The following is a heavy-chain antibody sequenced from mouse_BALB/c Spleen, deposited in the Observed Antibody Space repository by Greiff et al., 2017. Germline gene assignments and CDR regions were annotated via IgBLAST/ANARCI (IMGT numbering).Heavy chain of an antibody. Sequence: EVQRVESGGGLVKPGGSLKLSCAASGFTFSSYAMSWVRQSPEKRLEWVAEISSGGSYTYYPDTVTGRFTISRDNAKNTLYLEMSSLRSEDTAMYCYAKDGGFAYWGQGTLVTVSA. CDR2: ISSGGSYT. V-gene: IGHV5-9-4*01. CDR1: GFTFSSYA. CDR3: AKDGGFAY. J-gene: IGHJ3*01.